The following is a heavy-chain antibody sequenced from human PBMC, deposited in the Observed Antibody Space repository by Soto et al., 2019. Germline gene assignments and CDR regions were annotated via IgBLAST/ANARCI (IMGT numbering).Heavy chain of an antibody. J-gene: IGHJ4*02. D-gene: IGHD5-12*01. V-gene: IGHV3-11*01. Sequence: GGSLRLSCVDSGFTFSDYYMSWIRQAPGKGLEWVAYISGSGTTVSFADSVKGRFTISRDNAKNSLFLLMDSLRAEDTAVYYCARRGYTDGFSHFDYWGQGTLGTVSS. CDR3: ARRGYTDGFSHFDY. CDR1: GFTFSDYY. CDR2: ISGSGTTV.